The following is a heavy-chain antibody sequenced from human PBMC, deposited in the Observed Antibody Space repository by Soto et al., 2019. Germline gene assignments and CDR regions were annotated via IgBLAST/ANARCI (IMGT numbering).Heavy chain of an antibody. CDR2: ISAYNGIT. Sequence: ASVKVSCKASGYTFTSYGITWVRYVPGQGLEWMGWISAYNGITNYAQKLQGRVTMTTDTSTSTAYMELRSLRFVDTAVYYCARDVEQLHFDYWGQGTLVSVSS. V-gene: IGHV1-18*01. CDR3: ARDVEQLHFDY. CDR1: GYTFTSYG. J-gene: IGHJ4*02. D-gene: IGHD6-13*01.